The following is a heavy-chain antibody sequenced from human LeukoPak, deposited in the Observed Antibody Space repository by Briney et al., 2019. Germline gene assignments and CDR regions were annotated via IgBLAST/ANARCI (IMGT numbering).Heavy chain of an antibody. CDR1: GFTFSDYY. V-gene: IGHV3-11*01. Sequence: PGGSLRLSCAASGFTFSDYYMSWIRQAPGKGLEWVSYISSSGSTIYYADSVKGRFTISRDNAKNSLYLQMNSLRAEDTAVYYCARDLECIFCRDAFGIWGQGTMVTVSS. CDR2: ISSSGSTI. D-gene: IGHD2-15*01. J-gene: IGHJ3*02. CDR3: ARDLECIFCRDAFGI.